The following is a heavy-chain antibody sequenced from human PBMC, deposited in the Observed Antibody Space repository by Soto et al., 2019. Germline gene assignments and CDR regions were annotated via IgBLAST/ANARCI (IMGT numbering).Heavy chain of an antibody. V-gene: IGHV3-23*01. CDR2: ATNNGDRA. J-gene: IGHJ4*02. CDR1: GFTFSDHA. Sequence: EVQLFESGGGFVQPGVSLRLSCAASGFTFSDHALTWVRQAPGKGLGWVSTATNNGDRAFYADSVRGRFTVSRDRSNNTLYLQMNSLRAEDTAVYFCARPPLYSRGGYFDTWGQGTLVTVSS. D-gene: IGHD6-19*01. CDR3: ARPPLYSRGGYFDT.